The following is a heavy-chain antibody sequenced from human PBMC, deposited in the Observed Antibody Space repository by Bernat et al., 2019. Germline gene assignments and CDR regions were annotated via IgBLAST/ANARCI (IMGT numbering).Heavy chain of an antibody. CDR2: IWYDGSNK. CDR3: ARDLGEFGVVIPDDYYYGMDV. CDR1: GFTFSSYG. D-gene: IGHD3-3*01. J-gene: IGHJ6*02. V-gene: IGHV3-33*01. Sequence: QVQLVESGGGVVQPGRSLRLSCAASGFTFSSYGMHWVRQAPGKGLEWVAVIWYDGSNKYYADSVKGRFTISRDNSKNTLYLQMNSLRAEDTAVYYCARDLGEFGVVIPDDYYYGMDVWGQGTTVTVSS.